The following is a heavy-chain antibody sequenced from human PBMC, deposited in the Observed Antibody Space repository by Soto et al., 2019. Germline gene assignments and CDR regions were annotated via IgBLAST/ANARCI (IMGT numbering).Heavy chain of an antibody. CDR3: AKDRVGSGYPVFDL. CDR2: IRGSGGTT. CDR1: GLTFGTYV. Sequence: EVQLLESGGGLVQPGGSLRLSCAASGLTFGTYVLSWVRQAPGKGLEWVSSIRGSGGTTYYADSVKGRFTISRDISKTTLDLQMNNLRAEDTAVYYCAKDRVGSGYPVFDLWGQGTMVTVSS. D-gene: IGHD3-22*01. V-gene: IGHV3-23*01. J-gene: IGHJ3*01.